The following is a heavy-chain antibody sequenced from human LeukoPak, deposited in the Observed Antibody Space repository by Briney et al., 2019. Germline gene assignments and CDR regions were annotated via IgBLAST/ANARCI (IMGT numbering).Heavy chain of an antibody. V-gene: IGHV1-2*02. J-gene: IGHJ4*02. CDR3: ARNRYSYGYRDY. D-gene: IGHD5-18*01. Sequence: GGSLRLSCAASGFTFSSYAMHWVRQAPGQGLEWMGWINPNSGGTNYAQKFQGRVTMTRDTSISTAYMELSRLRSDDTAVYYCARNRYSYGYRDYWGQGTLVTVSS. CDR1: GFTFSSYA. CDR2: INPNSGGT.